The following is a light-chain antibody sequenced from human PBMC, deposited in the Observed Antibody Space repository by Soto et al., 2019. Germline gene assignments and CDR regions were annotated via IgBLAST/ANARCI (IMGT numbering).Light chain of an antibody. CDR3: QSYDISMSVYVV. CDR2: GDI. J-gene: IGLJ2*01. Sequence: QSVLTQPPSVSGAPGQRVTISCTGTSSNIGAGYDVLWYRQLPGTAPKLLIYGDINRPSGVSDRFSGSKSGTSASLAITGLQAEDEAYYYCQSYDISMSVYVVFGGGTKVTVL. V-gene: IGLV1-40*01. CDR1: SSNIGAGYD.